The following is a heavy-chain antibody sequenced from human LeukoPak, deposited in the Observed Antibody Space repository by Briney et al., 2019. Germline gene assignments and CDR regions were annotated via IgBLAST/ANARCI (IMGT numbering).Heavy chain of an antibody. CDR2: ISSSSSYI. J-gene: IGHJ4*02. CDR3: AKDFAIQPIPYFDY. D-gene: IGHD2-2*02. V-gene: IGHV3-21*01. CDR1: GFTFSSYS. Sequence: GGSLRLSCAASGFTFSSYSMNWVRQAPGKGLEWVSSISSSSSYIYYADSVKGRFTISRDNAKNSLYLQMNSLRAEDTAVYYCAKDFAIQPIPYFDYWGQGTLVTVSS.